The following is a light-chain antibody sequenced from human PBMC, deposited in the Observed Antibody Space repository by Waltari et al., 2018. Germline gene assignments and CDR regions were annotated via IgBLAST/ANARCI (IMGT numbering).Light chain of an antibody. CDR1: QAISSY. CDR3: QQVNTFAPT. Sequence: QLTQSPSSLSASVGDRVTINCRTSQAISSYLVWYQHKPGKAPKPLIYAASELKSGVPSRFSGSGSGTNFTLTIRSLEPEDFATYYCQQVNTFAPTFGGGTKVDI. J-gene: IGKJ4*01. CDR2: AAS. V-gene: IGKV1-9*01.